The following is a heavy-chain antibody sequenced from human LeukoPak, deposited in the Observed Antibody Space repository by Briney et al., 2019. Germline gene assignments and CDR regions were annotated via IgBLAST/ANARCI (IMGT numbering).Heavy chain of an antibody. Sequence: PGGSLRLSCAASGFTFSSYSMNWVRQAPGKGLEWVSGISGGGERTFYADSVKGRFTISRDNSKNTLYLHMNSLRVEDTAIYYCAKDPSHSWNWSFDYWGQGTLVIVSS. J-gene: IGHJ4*02. CDR3: AKDPSHSWNWSFDY. CDR1: GFTFSSYS. D-gene: IGHD1-7*01. V-gene: IGHV3-23*01. CDR2: ISGGGERT.